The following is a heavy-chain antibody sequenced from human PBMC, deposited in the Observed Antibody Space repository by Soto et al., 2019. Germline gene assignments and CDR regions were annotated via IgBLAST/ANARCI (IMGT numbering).Heavy chain of an antibody. D-gene: IGHD6-19*01. J-gene: IGHJ4*02. CDR1: GFTFSNYA. Sequence: GGSLRLSCVASGFTFSNYAMSWFRQAPGKGLEWVSAISGSVGSTFYVDSVKGRFTISRDNSKNTLYLQMNSLRAEDTAVYYCARDTLAVADPFDYWGQGTLVTVSS. CDR2: ISGSVGST. CDR3: ARDTLAVADPFDY. V-gene: IGHV3-23*01.